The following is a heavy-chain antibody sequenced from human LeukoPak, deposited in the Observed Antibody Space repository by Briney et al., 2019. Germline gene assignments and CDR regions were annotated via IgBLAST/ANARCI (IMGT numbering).Heavy chain of an antibody. V-gene: IGHV3-74*01. D-gene: IGHD3-9*01. J-gene: IGHJ4*02. CDR1: GFTFSIDL. CDR3: ARHPYDILTGPSFEY. Sequence: GGSLRLSCAASGFTFSIDLMHCVRQAPGKGLVCVSRINRDGRSTTYADSARGRFTISRDNAKNTLYLQMNSLRAEDTDVYYCARHPYDILTGPSFEYWGQGTLVTVSS. CDR2: INRDGRST.